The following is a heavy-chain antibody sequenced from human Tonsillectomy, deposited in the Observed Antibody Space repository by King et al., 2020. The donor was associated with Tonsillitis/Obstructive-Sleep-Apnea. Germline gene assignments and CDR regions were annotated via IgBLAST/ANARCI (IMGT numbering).Heavy chain of an antibody. CDR3: ARTPPLYYDVSSGYLYVGF. CDR2: IYYSGST. J-gene: IGHJ4*02. V-gene: IGHV4-59*08. Sequence: VQLQESGPGLVKPSETLSLTCTVSGGSISSYYWSWIRQPPGKGLEWIGYIYYSGSTNYNPSLKSRVTISVDTSKNQFSLELSSVTAADTAVYYCARTPPLYYDVSSGYLYVGFWGEGTLVTVSS. D-gene: IGHD3-22*01. CDR1: GGSISSYY.